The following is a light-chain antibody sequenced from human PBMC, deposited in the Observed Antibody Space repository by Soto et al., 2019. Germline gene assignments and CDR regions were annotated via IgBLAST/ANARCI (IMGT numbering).Light chain of an antibody. CDR1: SSDVGAYDF. Sequence: QSALTQPASVSGSPGQSISISCTESSSDVGAYDFVSWYQQHPDKAPKLVIFDVNKRPSGVSNRFSGSKSGNAASLTISGLQAEDEADYYCTSYTTIATYVFGTGTKLTVL. V-gene: IGLV2-14*03. CDR3: TSYTTIATYV. CDR2: DVN. J-gene: IGLJ1*01.